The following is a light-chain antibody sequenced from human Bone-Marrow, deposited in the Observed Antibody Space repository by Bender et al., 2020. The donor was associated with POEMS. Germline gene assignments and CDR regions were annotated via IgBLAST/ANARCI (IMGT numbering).Light chain of an antibody. CDR3: LSADSSGSFGV. V-gene: IGLV3-25*03. CDR2: KDT. CDR1: ALPKQY. Sequence: YVLTQPPSVSVSPGQTARITCSGDALPKQYAYWYRQTPGQAPVLIISKDTDRPSGVPDRFSGSTSGTTVTLIISGVQAEDEADYYCLSADSSGSFGVFGGGTRL. J-gene: IGLJ3*02.